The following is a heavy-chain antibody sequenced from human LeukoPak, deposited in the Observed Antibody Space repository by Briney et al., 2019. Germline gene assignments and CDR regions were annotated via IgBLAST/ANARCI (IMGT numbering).Heavy chain of an antibody. CDR3: ARDITDDSSAYPAY. CDR1: GFPFNTHG. CDR2: VWYDGSDE. D-gene: IGHD3-22*01. Sequence: GGSLRLSCAASGFPFNTHGMHWVRQAPDKGLDWVAFVWYDGSDEYYADSVKGRFTISRDNSKNTLYLQMNSLRAEDTAVYYCARDITDDSSAYPAYWGQGTLVTVSS. V-gene: IGHV3-33*01. J-gene: IGHJ4*02.